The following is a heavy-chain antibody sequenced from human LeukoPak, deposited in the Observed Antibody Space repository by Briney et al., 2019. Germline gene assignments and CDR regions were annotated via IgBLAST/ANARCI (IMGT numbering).Heavy chain of an antibody. CDR1: GFTFSSNA. J-gene: IGHJ4*02. D-gene: IGHD1-1*01. CDR3: ARCPRDNCRGGFDY. Sequence: GRSLRLSCTPSGFTFSSNAMTWVRQAPGEGLEWASSINDRGTNTSYTDSVRGRFTTSRENSKNRLFLQMNSLRAEDTAFYYCARCPRDNCRGGFDYWGQGALVTVSS. V-gene: IGHV3-23*01. CDR2: INDRGTNT.